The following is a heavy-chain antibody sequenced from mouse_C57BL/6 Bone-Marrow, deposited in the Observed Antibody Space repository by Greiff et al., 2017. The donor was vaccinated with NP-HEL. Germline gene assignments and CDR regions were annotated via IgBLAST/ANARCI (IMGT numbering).Heavy chain of an antibody. V-gene: IGHV1-15*01. D-gene: IGHD2-4*01. CDR1: GYTFTDYE. CDR3: NDYGGVDY. J-gene: IGHJ2*01. Sequence: VQGVESGAELVRPGASVTLSCKASGYTFTDYEMHWVKQTPVHGLEWIGAIDPETGGTAYNQKFKGKAILTADKSSSTAYMELRSLTSEDSAVYYCNDYGGVDYWGQGTTLTVSS. CDR2: IDPETGGT.